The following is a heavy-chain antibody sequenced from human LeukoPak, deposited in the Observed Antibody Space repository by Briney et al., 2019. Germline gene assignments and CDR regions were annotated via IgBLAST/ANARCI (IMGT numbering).Heavy chain of an antibody. V-gene: IGHV3-7*01. CDR3: VGLRYTYGKNFDC. J-gene: IGHJ4*02. Sequence: PGGSLRLSCAASGFTFKGYWMSWVRQAPGKGLEWVANIQQDGSEKKYVDSVKGRFTISRDNAKNSLYLQMDSLRAEDTAVCYCVGLRYTYGKNFDCWGQGTLVTVSS. CDR1: GFTFKGYW. CDR2: IQQDGSEK. D-gene: IGHD5-18*01.